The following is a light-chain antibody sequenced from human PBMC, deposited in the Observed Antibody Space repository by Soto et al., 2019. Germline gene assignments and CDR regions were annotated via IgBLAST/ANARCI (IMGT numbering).Light chain of an antibody. J-gene: IGKJ1*01. V-gene: IGKV3-20*01. Sequence: EIVLTQSPATLSLSPGERATLSCRASQDVSSSYLAWYQQKPGQAPRLLIYGASSRTTGIPDRFSGSGSGTDFTLIISRLEPEDFAVYYCQQYGSSPRTFG. CDR3: QQYGSSPRT. CDR2: GAS. CDR1: QDVSSSY.